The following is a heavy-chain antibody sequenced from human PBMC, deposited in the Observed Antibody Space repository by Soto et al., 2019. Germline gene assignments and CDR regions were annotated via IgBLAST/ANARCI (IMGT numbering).Heavy chain of an antibody. D-gene: IGHD3-22*01. CDR2: ISSSGSTI. CDR1: GFTFSSYN. V-gene: IGHV3-48*01. J-gene: IGHJ4*02. CDR3: ARVAYYYDSSGYFY. Sequence: EVQLVESGGGLVQPGGSLRLSCAASGFTFSSYNMNWVRQAPGKGLEWVSYISSSGSTIYYADSVKGRFTISRDNAKNSLYLRMNSLRAEDTAVYYCARVAYYYDSSGYFYWGQGTLVTVSS.